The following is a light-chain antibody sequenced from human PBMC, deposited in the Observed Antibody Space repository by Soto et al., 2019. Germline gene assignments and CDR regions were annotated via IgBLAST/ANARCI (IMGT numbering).Light chain of an antibody. CDR1: HDISNY. J-gene: IGKJ3*01. CDR3: QQYDNLPPLGIT. CDR2: DAS. V-gene: IGKV1-33*01. Sequence: DIQMTQSPSSLSASVGDRVTITCQASHDISNYLTWYQQKPGKAPKLLIYDASNLETGVPSRFSGSGSGTDFTFTISSLQPEDIATYYCQQYDNLPPLGITFCPGTKVDIK.